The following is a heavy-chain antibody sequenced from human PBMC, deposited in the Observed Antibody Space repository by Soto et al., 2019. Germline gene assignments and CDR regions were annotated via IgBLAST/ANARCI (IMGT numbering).Heavy chain of an antibody. J-gene: IGHJ6*02. D-gene: IGHD3-10*01. V-gene: IGHV4-34*01. Sequence: SETLSLTCAVYGGSFSGYYWSWIRQPPGKGLEWIGEINHSGSTNYNPSLKSRVTISVDTSKNQFSLKLSSVTAADTAVYYCARGRRFGETTYGMDVWGQGTTVTVSS. CDR2: INHSGST. CDR3: ARGRRFGETTYGMDV. CDR1: GGSFSGYY.